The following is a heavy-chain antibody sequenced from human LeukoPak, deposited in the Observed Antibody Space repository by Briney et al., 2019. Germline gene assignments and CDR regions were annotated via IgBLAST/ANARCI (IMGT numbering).Heavy chain of an antibody. CDR2: IRYDGSNK. J-gene: IGHJ4*02. V-gene: IGHV3-30*02. D-gene: IGHD5-24*01. CDR1: GFTFGSYG. Sequence: GGSLRLSCAASGFTFGSYGMHWVRQAPGKGLEWVAFIRYDGSNKYYADSVKGRFTISRDNSKNTLYLQMNSLRAEDTAVYFCARPSPPGDGYNPPDYWGQGTLVTVSS. CDR3: ARPSPPGDGYNPPDY.